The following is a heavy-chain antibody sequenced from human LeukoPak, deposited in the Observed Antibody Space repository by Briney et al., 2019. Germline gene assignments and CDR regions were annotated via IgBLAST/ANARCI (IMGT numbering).Heavy chain of an antibody. CDR1: GFTFGDFA. D-gene: IGHD3-22*01. CDR2: VRSKAYGGTT. V-gene: IGHV3-49*04. Sequence: PGGSLRLSCSTSGFTFGDFAMPWVRQAPGKGLEWVGFVRSKAYGGTTEYAASVKGRFIISRDDSKSIAYLQMNSLKTEDTGVYYCTHDSSGHSYSYDYWGQGALVTVSS. J-gene: IGHJ4*02. CDR3: THDSSGHSYSYDY.